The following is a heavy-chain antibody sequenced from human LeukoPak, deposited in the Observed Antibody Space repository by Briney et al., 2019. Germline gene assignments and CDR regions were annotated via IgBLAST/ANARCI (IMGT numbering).Heavy chain of an antibody. CDR1: GFTFSSYG. Sequence: RAGGSLRLSCAASGFTFSSYGMHWVRQAPGKGLEWVAVISYDGSNKYYADSVKGRFTISRDNSKNTLYLQMNSLRAEDTAVYYCANQYYYDSSGSNYWGQGTLVTVSS. CDR3: ANQYYYDSSGSNY. J-gene: IGHJ4*02. CDR2: ISYDGSNK. D-gene: IGHD3-22*01. V-gene: IGHV3-30*18.